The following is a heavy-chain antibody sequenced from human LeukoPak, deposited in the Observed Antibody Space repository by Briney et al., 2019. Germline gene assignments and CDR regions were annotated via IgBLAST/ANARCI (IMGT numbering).Heavy chain of an antibody. J-gene: IGHJ4*02. Sequence: GGSLRLSCAVSGITLSNYGMSWVRQAPGKGLEWVAGISDSGGNTKYADSVKGRFTISRDNPKNMLYLQMNSLRADDTAVYYCARDLELSAVYYFDSWGQGTLVIVSS. V-gene: IGHV3-23*01. CDR3: ARDLELSAVYYFDS. CDR2: ISDSGGNT. D-gene: IGHD3-3*01. CDR1: GITLSNYG.